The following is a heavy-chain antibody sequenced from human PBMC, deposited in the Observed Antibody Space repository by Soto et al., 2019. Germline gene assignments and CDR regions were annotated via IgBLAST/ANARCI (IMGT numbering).Heavy chain of an antibody. J-gene: IGHJ5*02. CDR2: ISSSSSYI. V-gene: IGHV3-21*01. CDR3: ARGNDFWPLVSAWVGGFDP. D-gene: IGHD3-3*01. CDR1: GFTFSSYS. Sequence: GGSLRLSCAASGFTFSSYSMNWVRQAPGKGLEWVSSISSSSSYIYYADSVKGRFTISRDNAKNSLYLQMNSLRAEDTAVYYCARGNDFWPLVSAWVGGFDPWGQGTLVTVSS.